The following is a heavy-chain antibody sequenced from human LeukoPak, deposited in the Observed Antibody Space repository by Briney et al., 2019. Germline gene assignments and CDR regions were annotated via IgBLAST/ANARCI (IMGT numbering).Heavy chain of an antibody. CDR2: IYHSGRT. J-gene: IGHJ4*02. CDR3: ARRIMITFGGVIVKPSYYFDY. V-gene: IGHV4-38-2*02. D-gene: IGHD3-16*02. CDR1: GYSISSGYY. Sequence: PSETLSLTCTVSGYSISSGYYWGWIRQPPGKGLEWIGSIYHSGRTFYNPSLKSRVTISVDTSKNQFSLKLSSVTAADTAVYYCARRIMITFGGVIVKPSYYFDYWGQGTLVTVSS.